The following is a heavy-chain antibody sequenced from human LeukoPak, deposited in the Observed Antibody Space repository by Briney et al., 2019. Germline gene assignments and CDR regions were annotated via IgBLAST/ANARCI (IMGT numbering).Heavy chain of an antibody. CDR3: AKTYGSGSYLDY. D-gene: IGHD3-10*01. J-gene: IGHJ4*02. Sequence: SETLSLTCAVSGDSITNNDWWSWVRQPPGKGLEWIGEIYDSGNTNSNPSPKSRVTMSVDKSKNQFSLELSSVTAADTAVYYCAKTYGSGSYLDYWGQGALVTVSS. CDR1: GDSITNNDW. CDR2: IYDSGNT. V-gene: IGHV4-4*02.